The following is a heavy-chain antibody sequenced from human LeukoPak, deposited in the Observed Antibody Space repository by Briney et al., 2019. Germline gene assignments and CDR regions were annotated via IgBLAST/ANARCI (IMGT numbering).Heavy chain of an antibody. J-gene: IGHJ4*02. V-gene: IGHV3-53*01. D-gene: IGHD6-19*01. CDR2: IYSASST. CDR1: GFTFSSYE. CDR3: ARDLASSAGWEFDY. Sequence: PGGSLRLSCAASGFTFSSYEMNWVRQAPGKGLEWVSLIYSASSTYYADSVKGRFTISRDNSKNTLYLQMNSLRAEDTAMYYCARDLASSAGWEFDYWGQGTLVTVSS.